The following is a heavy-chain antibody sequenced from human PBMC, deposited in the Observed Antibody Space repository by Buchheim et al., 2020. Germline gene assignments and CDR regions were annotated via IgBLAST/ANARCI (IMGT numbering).Heavy chain of an antibody. CDR3: ARDQGGGYYGDYKPGDY. J-gene: IGHJ4*02. V-gene: IGHV3-7*01. CDR1: GFTFSSYW. Sequence: EVQLVESGGGLVQPGGSLRLSCAASGFTFSSYWMSWVRQAPGKGLEWVANIKQDGSEKYYVDSVKGRFTISRDNAKNSLYLQMNSLRAEDTAVYYCARDQGGGYYGDYKPGDYWGQGTL. D-gene: IGHD4-17*01. CDR2: IKQDGSEK.